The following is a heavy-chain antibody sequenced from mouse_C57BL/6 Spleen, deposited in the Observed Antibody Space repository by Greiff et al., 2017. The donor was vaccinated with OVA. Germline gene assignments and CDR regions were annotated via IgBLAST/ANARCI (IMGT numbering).Heavy chain of an antibody. CDR1: GFTFSSYA. D-gene: IGHD2-12*01. J-gene: IGHJ2*01. V-gene: IGHV5-4*01. CDR2: ISDGGSYT. CDR3: ARASYYSH. Sequence: EVQGVESGGGLVKPGGSLKLSCAASGFTFSSYAMSWVRQTPEKRLEWVATISDGGSYTYYPYNVKGRVPISRDNAKNNLNLQMSHLKSEDTAMYYCARASYYSHWGKGTTLTVSS.